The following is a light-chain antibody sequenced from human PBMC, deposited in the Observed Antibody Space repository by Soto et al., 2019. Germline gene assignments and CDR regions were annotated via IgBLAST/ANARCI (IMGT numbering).Light chain of an antibody. CDR2: FDD. J-gene: IGLJ3*02. Sequence: QSVLTQPPSVSAAPRQRVTISCSGTSFNIGNNGVNWYQQLPGKAPKLLVYFDDLQPSGVSDRFSGSKSGTSASLAITGLRSEDEADYYCSSYTSSTTQVFGGGTKVTVL. CDR1: SFNIGNNG. V-gene: IGLV1-36*01. CDR3: SSYTSSTTQV.